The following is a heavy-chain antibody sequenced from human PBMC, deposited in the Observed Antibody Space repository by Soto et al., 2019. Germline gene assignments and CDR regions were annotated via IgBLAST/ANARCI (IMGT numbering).Heavy chain of an antibody. Sequence: QVQLVQSGAEVKKPGASVKVSCKASGYTFTSYDINWVRQATGQGLEWMGWMNPNSGNTGYAQKFQGRVTMTRTTSTSTAYMELSSLRSEVTAVYYCARQFGITVTGTPPGGDYWGQGTLVTVSS. CDR3: ARQFGITVTGTPPGGDY. CDR2: MNPNSGNT. CDR1: GYTFTSYD. V-gene: IGHV1-8*01. D-gene: IGHD6-19*01. J-gene: IGHJ4*02.